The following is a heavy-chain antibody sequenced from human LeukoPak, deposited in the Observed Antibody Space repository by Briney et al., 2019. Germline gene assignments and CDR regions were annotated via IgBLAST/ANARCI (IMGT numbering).Heavy chain of an antibody. J-gene: IGHJ6*03. CDR3: AKEVGVGHMDV. CDR2: ISGSGDRT. Sequence: GGSLRLSCAASGFTFSSYGMSWVRQAPGKGLEWVSAISGSGDRTYYADSVKGRFTISRDNSKKILYLQMNSLRAEDTAVYYCAKEVGVGHMDVWGKGTTVTVSS. CDR1: GFTFSSYG. D-gene: IGHD2-15*01. V-gene: IGHV3-23*01.